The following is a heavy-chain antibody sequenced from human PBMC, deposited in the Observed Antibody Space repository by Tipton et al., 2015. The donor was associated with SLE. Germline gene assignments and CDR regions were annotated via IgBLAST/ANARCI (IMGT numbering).Heavy chain of an antibody. D-gene: IGHD3-22*01. CDR3: AREDSSGANDFDY. CDR2: IYYSGST. CDR1: SGSISSYY. V-gene: IGHV4-59*06. Sequence: TLSLTCTVSSGSISSYYWSWIRQPAGKGLEWIGYIYYSGSTYYNPSLKSRVTISVDTSKNQFSLKLSSVTAADTAVYYCAREDSSGANDFDYWGQGTLVTVSS. J-gene: IGHJ4*02.